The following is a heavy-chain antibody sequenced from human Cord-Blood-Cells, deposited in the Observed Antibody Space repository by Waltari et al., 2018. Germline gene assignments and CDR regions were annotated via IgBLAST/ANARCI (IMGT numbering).Heavy chain of an antibody. D-gene: IGHD4-17*01. CDR3: ARPKNPTVTDAFDI. CDR2: INHSGST. Sequence: QVQLQQWGAGLLKPSETLSLTRAVYGGSFSGYYWSWIRQPPGKGLEWIGEINHSGSTNYNPSLKSRVTISVDTSKNQFSLKLSSVTAADTAVYYCARPKNPTVTDAFDIWGQGTMVTVSS. CDR1: GGSFSGYY. V-gene: IGHV4-34*01. J-gene: IGHJ3*02.